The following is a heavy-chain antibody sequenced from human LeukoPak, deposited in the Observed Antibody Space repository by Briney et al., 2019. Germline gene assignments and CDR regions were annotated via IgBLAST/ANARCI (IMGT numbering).Heavy chain of an antibody. J-gene: IGHJ4*02. D-gene: IGHD2-15*01. CDR3: ARDPLQQPYCSGGSCYSL. V-gene: IGHV4-61*02. CDR2: IYTSGST. CDR1: GGSISSGSYY. Sequence: KPSETLSLTCTVSGGSISSGSYYWSWIRQPAGKGLEWIGRIYTSGSTYYNPSLKSRVTISVDTSKNQFSLKLSSVTAADTAVYYCARDPLQQPYCSGGSCYSLWGQGTLVTVSS.